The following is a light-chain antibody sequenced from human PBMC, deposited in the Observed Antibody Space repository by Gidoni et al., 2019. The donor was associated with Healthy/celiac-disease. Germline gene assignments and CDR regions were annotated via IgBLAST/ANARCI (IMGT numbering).Light chain of an antibody. CDR3: QQSYSTLCT. J-gene: IGKJ3*01. CDR2: AAS. V-gene: IGKV1-39*01. Sequence: DIQMTQSPSSLSASVGDRVTITCRASQSISSYLNWYQQKPGKAPKLLIYAASSLQSGVPSRFSGSGSGTDCTLNISSLQPEDFATYYCQQSYSTLCTFGPGTKVDIK. CDR1: QSISSY.